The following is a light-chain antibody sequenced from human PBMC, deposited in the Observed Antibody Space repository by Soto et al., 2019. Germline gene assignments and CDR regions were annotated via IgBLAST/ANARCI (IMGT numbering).Light chain of an antibody. V-gene: IGKV3-11*01. CDR3: QQRLT. Sequence: EIVLTQSPATLSLSPGERATISCRASQSVSSYLAWYQQKPGQAPRLLIYDASNRATGIPARFSGSGSGTVFTLTISSLEPEDFAVYYCQQRLTFGQGTKV. CDR1: QSVSSY. CDR2: DAS. J-gene: IGKJ1*01.